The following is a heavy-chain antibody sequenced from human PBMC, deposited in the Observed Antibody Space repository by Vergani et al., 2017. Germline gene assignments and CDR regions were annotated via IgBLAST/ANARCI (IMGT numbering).Heavy chain of an antibody. CDR2: IRYDGNNQ. CDR3: AKDRAITATTVPDY. D-gene: IGHD1-20*01. Sequence: QVQLVESGGGVVQPGGSLRLSCEASGFSFNNYGIHWVRQTPGKGLEWVAFIRYDGNNQQYFPSVKGRFTISRDNTKNTVYLQMNSLRVEDTAVYYCAKDRAITATTVPDYWGQGTLVTVSS. CDR1: GFSFNNYG. J-gene: IGHJ4*02. V-gene: IGHV3-30*02.